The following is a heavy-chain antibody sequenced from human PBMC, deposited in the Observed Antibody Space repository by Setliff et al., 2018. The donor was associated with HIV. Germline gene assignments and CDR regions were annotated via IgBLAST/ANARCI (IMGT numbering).Heavy chain of an antibody. Sequence: PSQTLSLTCTVSGDSISGSYWCWIRQPPGKGLEWIGYIYASGSANHNPSLKSRVSISVDTSKNQLSLKRSSVTATDTAVYYCARLDLTTAGQIGYFHHWGQGTQVTVSS. D-gene: IGHD6-13*01. V-gene: IGHV4-4*09. J-gene: IGHJ1*01. CDR3: ARLDLTTAGQIGYFHH. CDR1: GDSISGSY. CDR2: IYASGSA.